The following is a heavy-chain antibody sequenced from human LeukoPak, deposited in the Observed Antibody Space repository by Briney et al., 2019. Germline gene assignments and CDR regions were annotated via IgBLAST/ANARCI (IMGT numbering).Heavy chain of an antibody. CDR3: ATVPARYYYDSSGQYYFDC. Sequence: ASVKVSCKVSGYTLTELSMHWVRQAPGNGLEWMGGFDPEDGETMYAQKFQGRVTMTEDTSTDTAYMELSSLRSEDTAVYYCATVPARYYYDSSGQYYFDCWGQGTLVTVSS. CDR1: GYTLTELS. D-gene: IGHD3-22*01. V-gene: IGHV1-24*01. CDR2: FDPEDGET. J-gene: IGHJ4*02.